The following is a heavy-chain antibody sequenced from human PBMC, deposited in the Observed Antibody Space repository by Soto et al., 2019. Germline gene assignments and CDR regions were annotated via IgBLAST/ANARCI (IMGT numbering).Heavy chain of an antibody. J-gene: IGHJ4*02. V-gene: IGHV3-7*04. CDR3: ARARSVYSGYDLNYFDY. Sequence: GGSLRLSCAASGFTFSSYWMSWVRQAPGKGLEWVANIKQDGSEKYYVDSVKGRFTISRDNAKNSLYLQMNSLRAEDTAVYYCARARSVYSGYDLNYFDYWGQGTLVTVSS. CDR1: GFTFSSYW. D-gene: IGHD5-12*01. CDR2: IKQDGSEK.